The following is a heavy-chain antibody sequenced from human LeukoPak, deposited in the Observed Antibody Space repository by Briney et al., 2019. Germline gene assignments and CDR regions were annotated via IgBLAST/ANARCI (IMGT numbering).Heavy chain of an antibody. V-gene: IGHV3-21*01. J-gene: IGHJ4*02. CDR3: ARGPYCSGGSCLLDY. D-gene: IGHD2-15*01. CDR2: ISSSSSYI. Sequence: GGSLRLSCAASGFTFSGYSMNWVRQAPGKELEWVSSISSSSSYIYYADSVKGRFTISRDNAKNSLYLQMNSLRAEDTAVYYCARGPYCSGGSCLLDYWGQGTLVTVSS. CDR1: GFTFSGYS.